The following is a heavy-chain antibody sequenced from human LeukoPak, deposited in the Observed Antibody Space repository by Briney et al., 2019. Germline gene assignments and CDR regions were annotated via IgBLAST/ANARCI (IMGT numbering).Heavy chain of an antibody. CDR3: ARGDFWSAYCVY. V-gene: IGHV3-33*01. J-gene: IGHJ4*02. CDR1: GFPFSSYG. CDR2: IWYDGSNK. D-gene: IGHD3-3*01. Sequence: GRSLRLSCAASGFPFSSYGMHWVRQAPGKGLEWVAVIWYDGSNKYYADSVKGRFTISRDNSKNTLYLQMNSLRAEDTAVYYCARGDFWSAYCVYWGQGTLVTVSS.